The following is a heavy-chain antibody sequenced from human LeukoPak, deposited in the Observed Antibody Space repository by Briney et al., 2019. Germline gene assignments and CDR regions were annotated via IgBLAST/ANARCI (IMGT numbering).Heavy chain of an antibody. CDR1: GGIFSSYA. J-gene: IGHJ4*02. CDR2: IIPILGIA. Sequence: SVKVSCKASGGIFSSYAISWVRQAPGQGLGWMGRIIPILGIANYAQKFQGRVTITADKSTSTAYMDLSSLRSEDTAVYYCARDLPPYYFDYWGQGTLVTVSS. V-gene: IGHV1-69*04. CDR3: ARDLPPYYFDY.